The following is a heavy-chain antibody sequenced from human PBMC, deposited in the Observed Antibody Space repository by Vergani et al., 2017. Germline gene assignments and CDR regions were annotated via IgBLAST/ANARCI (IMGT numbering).Heavy chain of an antibody. V-gene: IGHV1-46*01. D-gene: IGHD3-10*01. Sequence: QVQLVQSGAEVKKPGASVKVSCKASGYTFTSYYMHWVRQAPGQGLEWMGIINPSGGSTSYAQKFQGRVTMTRDTSTSTVYMELSSLRSEDTAVYYCARVRYYYGSGSYLNYYYYYMDVWGKGP. CDR2: INPSGGST. J-gene: IGHJ6*03. CDR1: GYTFTSYY. CDR3: ARVRYYYGSGSYLNYYYYYMDV.